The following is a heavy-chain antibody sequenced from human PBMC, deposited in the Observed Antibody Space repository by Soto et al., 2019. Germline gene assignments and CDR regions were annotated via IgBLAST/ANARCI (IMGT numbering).Heavy chain of an antibody. Sequence: QVQLVQSGAEVKKPGASVKVSCKTSGYNFTTYYIHWVQQAPGQGLEWMGMIVPTGGSTTYTQRFQGRVTMTRDTSTSTVFMELSSLKSEDTAVYYCARAPRRATIDDYWGQGTLVTVSS. J-gene: IGHJ4*02. V-gene: IGHV1-46*01. CDR2: IVPTGGST. CDR1: GYNFTTYY. CDR3: ARAPRRATIDDY.